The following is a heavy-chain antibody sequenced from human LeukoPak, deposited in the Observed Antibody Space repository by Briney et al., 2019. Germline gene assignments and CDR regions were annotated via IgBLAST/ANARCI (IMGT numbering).Heavy chain of an antibody. Sequence: ASVKASCKVSGYTLTELSMHWVRRAPGKGLEWMGGFDPEDGETIYAQKFQGRVTMTEDTSTDTAYMELSSLRSEDTAVYYCARGYCSGGSCYRIDYWGQGTLVTVSS. D-gene: IGHD2-15*01. CDR2: FDPEDGET. CDR3: ARGYCSGGSCYRIDY. J-gene: IGHJ4*02. CDR1: GYTLTELS. V-gene: IGHV1-24*01.